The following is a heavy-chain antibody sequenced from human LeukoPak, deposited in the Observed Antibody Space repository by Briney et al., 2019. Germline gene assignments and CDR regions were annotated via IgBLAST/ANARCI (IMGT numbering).Heavy chain of an antibody. D-gene: IGHD1-26*01. CDR3: AREGTFGTYAFDI. CDR1: GYTFTAYY. V-gene: IGHV1-2*02. J-gene: IGHJ3*02. CDR2: INPNSGGT. Sequence: ASVKVSCKASGYTFTAYYVHWVRQAPGQGLEWMGWINPNSGGTNYAQNFRGRVTLTRDTSISTAYMELSRLRSDDTAVYYCAREGTFGTYAFDIWGQGTVVTVSS.